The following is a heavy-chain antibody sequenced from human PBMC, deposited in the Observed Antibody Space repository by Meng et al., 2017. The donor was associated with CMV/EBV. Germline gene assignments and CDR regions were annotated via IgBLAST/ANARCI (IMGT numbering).Heavy chain of an antibody. V-gene: IGHV3-23*01. J-gene: IGHJ6*01. CDR2: ISGSGGST. D-gene: IGHD3-3*01. CDR3: AKDRVEWLYLSVYALDV. Sequence: GGSLRLSCVASGFNFRKYAMGWVRQASGKGLEWVSAISGSGGSTYDADYVKGRFTISRDNSKNTLYLQMNSLRAEDTAVYYCAKDRVEWLYLSVYALDVWGQGPTVTVSS. CDR1: GFNFRKYA.